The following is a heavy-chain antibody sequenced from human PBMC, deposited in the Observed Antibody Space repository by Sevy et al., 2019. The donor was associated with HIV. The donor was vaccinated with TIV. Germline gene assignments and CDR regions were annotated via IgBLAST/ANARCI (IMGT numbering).Heavy chain of an antibody. D-gene: IGHD2-21*01. V-gene: IGHV3-30-3*01. J-gene: IGHJ4*02. Sequence: GGCLRLSCAASGFTFSTYPMHCVRQAPGKGLEWVAVISYDGSSKHYAESVRGRFTISRDDSKNTLYLQMNSMRPDDSAIYYCARDSGDSHYFVVGAYWGQGTVVTVSS. CDR2: ISYDGSSK. CDR3: ARDSGDSHYFVVGAY. CDR1: GFTFSTYP.